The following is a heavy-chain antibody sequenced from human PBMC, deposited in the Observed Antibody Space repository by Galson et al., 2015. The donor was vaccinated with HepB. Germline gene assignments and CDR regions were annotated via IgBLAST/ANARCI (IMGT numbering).Heavy chain of an antibody. J-gene: IGHJ4*02. CDR1: GFTFSSYE. CDR3: ARTPYGDYANYFDY. Sequence: SLRLSCAASGFTFSSYEMNWVRQAPGKGLEWVSYISNSGNTKYYADSVKGRFTISRDNAKNSLYLQMNSLRAEDSAVYYCARTPYGDYANYFDYWGQGNLVTVSS. V-gene: IGHV3-48*03. CDR2: ISNSGNTK. D-gene: IGHD4-17*01.